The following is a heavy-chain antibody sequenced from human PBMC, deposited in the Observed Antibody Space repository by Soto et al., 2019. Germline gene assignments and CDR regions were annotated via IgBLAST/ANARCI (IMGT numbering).Heavy chain of an antibody. V-gene: IGHV4-4*02. CDR1: GGSISTGNW. D-gene: IGHD6-19*01. CDR3: ARDLRQWLVQAGDF. Sequence: SETLSLTCTVSGGSISTGNWWSCVRQRPGKGLEWIGEIYHSGSAKYSPSLKSRVIISVDKSKNQYSLELTSVIAADTAVDYCARDLRQWLVQAGDFWGQGTLVTVSS. CDR2: IYHSGSA. J-gene: IGHJ4*02.